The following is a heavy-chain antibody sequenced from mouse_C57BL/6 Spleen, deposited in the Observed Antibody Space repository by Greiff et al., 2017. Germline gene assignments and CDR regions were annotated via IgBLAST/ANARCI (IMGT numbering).Heavy chain of an antibody. CDR1: RSPFTDYY. V-gene: IGHV1-26*01. D-gene: IGHD2-5*01. J-gene: IGHJ3*01. Sequence: VQLQQSGNELVKPRASVKISCKASRSPFTDYYINWVKKSHGTSLEWIGDINPTNGGTSYNQKFKGKATLTVDKSSSTAYMELRSLTSEDSAVYYCARYYSNYLAWFAYWGQGTLVTVSA. CDR2: INPTNGGT. CDR3: ARYYSNYLAWFAY.